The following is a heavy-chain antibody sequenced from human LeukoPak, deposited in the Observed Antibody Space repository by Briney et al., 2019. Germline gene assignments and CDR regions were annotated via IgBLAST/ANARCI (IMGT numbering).Heavy chain of an antibody. V-gene: IGHV4-38-2*01. CDR1: GYSISSGRY. CDR3: VRQRYVYGYCDS. J-gene: IGHJ4*02. D-gene: IGHD3-22*01. CDR2: LSHSGSI. Sequence: PSETLSLTCAVSGYSISSGRYWGWVRQPLGKGLEWIGSLSHSGSIYYNPSLESRVTKSVDTSKNQFSLRLSSVTAADTAVYYCVRQRYVYGYCDSWGPGTLVTVSS.